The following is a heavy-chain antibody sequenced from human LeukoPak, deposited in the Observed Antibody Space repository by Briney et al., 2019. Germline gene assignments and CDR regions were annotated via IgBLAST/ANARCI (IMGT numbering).Heavy chain of an antibody. CDR1: GFTFSNYT. V-gene: IGHV3-21*01. CDR3: ARGDYGDFDY. Sequence: GGSLRLSCAASGFTFSNYTMNWVRQAPGKGLEWVLSISSSSGYIYYADSVKGRFTVSRDNAKNSLYLQMNSLRAEDTAVYYCARGDYGDFDYWGQGTLVTVSS. D-gene: IGHD4-17*01. J-gene: IGHJ4*02. CDR2: ISSSSGYI.